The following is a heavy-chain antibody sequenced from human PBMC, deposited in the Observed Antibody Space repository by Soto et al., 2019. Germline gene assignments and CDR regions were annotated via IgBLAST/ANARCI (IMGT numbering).Heavy chain of an antibody. D-gene: IGHD3-9*01. CDR3: AREDILTGYGNFDC. Sequence: PSETLSLTCTVSGGPISSGDYYWSWIRQPPGRGLEWIGYIYFSGSTYYNPSLKGRVAISLGTSKNQFSLKLSSVTAADTAVYYCAREDILTGYGNFDCWGQGTLVTVSS. V-gene: IGHV4-30-4*01. CDR1: GGPISSGDYY. CDR2: IYFSGST. J-gene: IGHJ4*02.